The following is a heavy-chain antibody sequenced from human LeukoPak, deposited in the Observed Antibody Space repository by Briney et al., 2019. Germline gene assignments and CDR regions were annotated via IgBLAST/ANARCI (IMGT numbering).Heavy chain of an antibody. Sequence: GGSLRLSCAPSGFTFSSYVMHWVRQAPGKGLEWVANIKQDGSEKYYVDSVKGRFTISRDNAKNSLYLQMNSLRAEDTAVYYCARGPHYDYVWGSYRYKGNWFDPWGQGTLVTVSS. CDR1: GFTFSSYV. V-gene: IGHV3-7*01. CDR2: IKQDGSEK. J-gene: IGHJ5*02. CDR3: ARGPHYDYVWGSYRYKGNWFDP. D-gene: IGHD3-16*02.